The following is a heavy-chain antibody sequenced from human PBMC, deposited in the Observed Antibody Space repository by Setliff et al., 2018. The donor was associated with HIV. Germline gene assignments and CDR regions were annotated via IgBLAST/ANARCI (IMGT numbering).Heavy chain of an antibody. D-gene: IGHD6-19*01. Sequence: LSLTCTVSGGSITRYYWSWIRQPPGKGLEWIGYIFNSVTTNYSPSLKSRLTISLDTSKNQFSLRLTSVTAADTAVYYCARHPVQGPEWLVLGGAFDIWGQGTMVTVSS. CDR3: ARHPVQGPEWLVLGGAFDI. CDR2: IFNSVTT. V-gene: IGHV4-59*08. CDR1: GGSITRYY. J-gene: IGHJ3*02.